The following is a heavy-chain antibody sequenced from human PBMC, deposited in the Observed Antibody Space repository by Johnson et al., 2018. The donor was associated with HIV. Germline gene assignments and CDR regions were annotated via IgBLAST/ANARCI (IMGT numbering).Heavy chain of an antibody. J-gene: IGHJ3*02. CDR3: AKQQLVPDDAFDI. CDR2: IRYDGSNK. D-gene: IGHD6-6*01. V-gene: IGHV3-30*02. CDR1: GFTFSSYG. Sequence: QVQLVESGGGVVQPGRSLRLSCAASGFTFSSYGMHWVRQAPGKGLEWVAFIRYDGSNKYYADSVKGRFTISRDNSKNTLYLQMNSLRAEDTAVYYCAKQQLVPDDAFDIWGQGTMVNVSS.